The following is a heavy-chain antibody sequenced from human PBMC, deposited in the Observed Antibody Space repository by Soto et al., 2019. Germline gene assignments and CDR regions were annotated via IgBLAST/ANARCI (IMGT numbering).Heavy chain of an antibody. J-gene: IGHJ6*02. V-gene: IGHV6-1*01. CDR2: TYYRSKWYN. CDR3: ARWAGMELELQGAWGYYHYGMDV. D-gene: IGHD1-7*01. CDR1: GDSVSSNSAA. Sequence: QTLSLTCAISGDSVSSNSAAWNWIRQSPSRGLEWLGRTYYRSKWYNDYAVSVKSRITINPDTSKNQFSLQLNSVTPEDTAVYYCARWAGMELELQGAWGYYHYGMDVWGQGTTVTVSS.